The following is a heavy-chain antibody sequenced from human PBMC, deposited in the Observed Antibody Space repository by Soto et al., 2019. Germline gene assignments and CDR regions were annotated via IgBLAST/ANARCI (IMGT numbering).Heavy chain of an antibody. J-gene: IGHJ6*03. CDR2: ISAYNGNT. CDR3: ARENIGYCSGGSCYFRGIRYYYYMDV. CDR1: GYTFTSYG. V-gene: IGHV1-18*01. D-gene: IGHD2-15*01. Sequence: ASVKVSCKASGYTFTSYGISWVRQAPGQGLEWMGWISAYNGNTNYAQKLQGRVTMTTDTSTSTAYMELRSLRSDDTAVYYCARENIGYCSGGSCYFRGIRYYYYMDVWGKGTTVTVSS.